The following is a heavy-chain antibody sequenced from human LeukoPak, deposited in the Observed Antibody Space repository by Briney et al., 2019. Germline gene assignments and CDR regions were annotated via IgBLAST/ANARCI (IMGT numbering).Heavy chain of an antibody. Sequence: GESLKISCKGSGYSFTSYWIGWVRQMPGKGLEWMGIIYPGDSHTRYSPSFQGQVTISADKSISTAYLQWSGLKASDTAMYYCARTYYYDSSGSPSAFDFWGQGTMVTVSS. V-gene: IGHV5-51*01. CDR1: GYSFTSYW. CDR2: IYPGDSHT. D-gene: IGHD3-22*01. CDR3: ARTYYYDSSGSPSAFDF. J-gene: IGHJ3*01.